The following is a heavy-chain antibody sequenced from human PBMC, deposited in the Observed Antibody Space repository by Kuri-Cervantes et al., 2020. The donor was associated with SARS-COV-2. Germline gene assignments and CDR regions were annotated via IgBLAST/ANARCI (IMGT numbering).Heavy chain of an antibody. J-gene: IGHJ4*02. D-gene: IGHD5-24*01. CDR3: ASVSTMGVSLD. CDR2: ISNSGGST. V-gene: IGHV3-23*01. CDR1: GFTFSSYA. Sequence: GESLKISCAASGFTFSSYAMRWVRQAPGKGLEWVSTISNSGGSTYYADSVKGRFTISRDNSKNTLYLQMNSLRVEDTAVYYCASVSTMGVSLDWGQETLVTVSS.